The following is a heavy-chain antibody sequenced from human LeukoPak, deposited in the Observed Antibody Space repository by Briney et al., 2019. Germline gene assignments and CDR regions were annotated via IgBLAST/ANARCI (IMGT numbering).Heavy chain of an antibody. CDR1: GYTFTGYY. V-gene: IGHV1-2*02. D-gene: IGHD1-26*01. J-gene: IGHJ4*02. CDR2: INPNSGGT. CDR3: VRDPVGATDEGDY. Sequence: ASVKVSCKASGYTFTGYYMYWVRQAPGQGLEWMGRINPNSGGTNYAQKFQGRVTMTRDTSISTAYMELRRLRSDDTAVYYCVRDPVGATDEGDYWGQGTLVTVSS.